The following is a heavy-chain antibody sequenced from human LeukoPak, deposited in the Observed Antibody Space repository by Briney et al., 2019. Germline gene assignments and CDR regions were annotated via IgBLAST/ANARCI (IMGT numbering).Heavy chain of an antibody. CDR2: IYYSGST. D-gene: IGHD2-8*01. CDR1: GGSVSSGSYF. J-gene: IGHJ4*02. CDR3: ARDLYENYFDY. V-gene: IGHV4-61*01. Sequence: SETLSPTCTVSGGSVSSGSYFWSWIRQPPGKGLEWIGYIYYSGSTNYNPSLKSRVTISVDTSKNQFSLKLYSVTAADTAVYYCARDLYENYFDYWGQGTLVTVSS.